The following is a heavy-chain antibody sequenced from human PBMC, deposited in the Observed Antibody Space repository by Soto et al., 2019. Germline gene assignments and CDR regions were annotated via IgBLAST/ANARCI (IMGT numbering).Heavy chain of an antibody. D-gene: IGHD4-17*01. CDR2: IITIFGTA. CDR3: ARDRDYGGNPFYYYYGMDV. V-gene: IGHV1-69*06. Sequence: QVQLVQSGAEVKKPGSSVKVSCKASGGTFSSYAISWVRQAPGQGLEWMGGIITIFGTANDAQKFQGRGTITADKSTSTAYMEQSSLRSEDTAVYYCARDRDYGGNPFYYYYGMDVWGQGTMVTVSS. J-gene: IGHJ6*02. CDR1: GGTFSSYA.